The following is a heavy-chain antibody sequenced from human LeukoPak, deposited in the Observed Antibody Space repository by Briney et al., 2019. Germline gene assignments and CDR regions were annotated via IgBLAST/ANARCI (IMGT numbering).Heavy chain of an antibody. CDR1: GGSIISSNW. Sequence: SGTLSLTCTVSGGSIISSNWWCWVRQPPGKGLEWIGEIYHSGSTNYNPSLKSRATISVDKSKNQFSLKLTSVTAADTAVYYCAKMAYSGHDKGLGYNWFDPWGQGTLVTVSS. V-gene: IGHV4-4*02. D-gene: IGHD1-26*01. J-gene: IGHJ5*02. CDR2: IYHSGST. CDR3: AKMAYSGHDKGLGYNWFDP.